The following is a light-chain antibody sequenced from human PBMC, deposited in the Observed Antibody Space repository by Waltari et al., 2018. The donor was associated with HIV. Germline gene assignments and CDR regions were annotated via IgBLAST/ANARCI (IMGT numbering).Light chain of an antibody. CDR2: SAS. CDR3: QQYHSWPLT. J-gene: IGKJ4*01. V-gene: IGKV3-15*01. Sequence: EIAMTQSPATLSVSPGERVTLSCRASQDVSSSLVWYHQKPGQAPRLLIYSASTRATGLPARFSGSGSGTEFTLTISSLQFEDSAVYFCQQYHSWPLTFGGGTRVQIK. CDR1: QDVSSS.